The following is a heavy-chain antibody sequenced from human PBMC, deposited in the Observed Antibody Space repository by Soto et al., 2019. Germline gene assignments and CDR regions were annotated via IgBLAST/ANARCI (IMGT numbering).Heavy chain of an antibody. CDR3: AKAGGIHLTPFDP. D-gene: IGHD6-13*01. Sequence: PGGSLRLSCAASGFTFSSYAMSWVRQAPGKGLEWAAVISSDGSNKYYAGSVKGRFTISRDNSKNTLYLQMNSLRSEDTAVYFCAKAGGIHLTPFDPWGQGTLVTVSS. CDR2: ISSDGSNK. V-gene: IGHV3-30*18. J-gene: IGHJ5*02. CDR1: GFTFSSYA.